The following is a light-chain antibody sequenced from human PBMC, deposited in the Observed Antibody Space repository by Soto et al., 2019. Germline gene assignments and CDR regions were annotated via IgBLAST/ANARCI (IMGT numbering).Light chain of an antibody. V-gene: IGKV1-39*01. Sequence: IQVTQSPSSLSASVGDRVTISCRASQSISNYLNWYQQKPGKAPNLLIYAASSLQSGVPSRFRGSASETDFTLTSSSLQPEDFAAYFCQQTYSSPYSFGQGTKLEIK. CDR2: AAS. CDR3: QQTYSSPYS. CDR1: QSISNY. J-gene: IGKJ2*01.